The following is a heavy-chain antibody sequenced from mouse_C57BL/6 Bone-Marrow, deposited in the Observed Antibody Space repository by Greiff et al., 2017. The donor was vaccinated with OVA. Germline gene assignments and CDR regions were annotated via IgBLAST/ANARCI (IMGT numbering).Heavy chain of an antibody. J-gene: IGHJ4*01. V-gene: IGHV14-3*01. CDR1: GFNMKNTY. CDR3: ATSTVVAPYALDY. D-gene: IGHD1-1*01. Sequence: VQLQQSVAELVRPGASVKLSCTASGFNMKNTYMHWVKQRPEQGLEWIGRIDPGNGNTKYAPKFQGKVTMTADTPSNTADLQRISLTSEDTAIYYCATSTVVAPYALDYWGQGTSVTVSS. CDR2: IDPGNGNT.